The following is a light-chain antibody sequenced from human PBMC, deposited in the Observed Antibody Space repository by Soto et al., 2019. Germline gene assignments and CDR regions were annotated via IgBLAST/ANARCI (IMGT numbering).Light chain of an antibody. J-gene: IGLJ1*01. CDR1: SSDFGNYNL. V-gene: IGLV2-23*02. CDR3: CSFTSSNTHV. Sequence: QSALTQPPSASGSPGQSVTISCTGTSSDFGNYNLVSWYQQHPGKVPKLILFEVNKRPSGVSGRFSGSKSGNTASLTISGLQAEDEADYYCCSFTSSNTHVFGTGTKVTVL. CDR2: EVN.